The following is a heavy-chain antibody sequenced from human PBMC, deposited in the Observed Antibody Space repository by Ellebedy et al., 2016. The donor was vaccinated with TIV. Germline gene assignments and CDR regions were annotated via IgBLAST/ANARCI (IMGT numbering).Heavy chain of an antibody. CDR1: GFTFSHAW. J-gene: IGHJ4*02. Sequence: GESLKISCAASGFTFSHAWMNWVRQAPGKGLEWVGRIKARTDGETTDYAAPVKGRFTLSRDDSENTLYLQMNSLKMEDTAVYYCTAQVLKGYYWGQGTLVTVSS. CDR2: IKARTDGETT. CDR3: TAQVLKGYY. V-gene: IGHV3-15*01.